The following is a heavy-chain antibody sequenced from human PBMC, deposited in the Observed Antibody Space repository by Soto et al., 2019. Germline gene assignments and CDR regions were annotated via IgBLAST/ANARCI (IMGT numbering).Heavy chain of an antibody. CDR3: ARYYSSTTCRKYPYYGMDV. V-gene: IGHV1-69*13. J-gene: IGHJ6*02. CDR2: VIPFFGSP. CDR1: GGSFCSYA. Sequence: SVKVSCKPSGGSFCSYAISWVRQAPGQGLEWMGGVIPFFGSPNYAQKFHGRATIPADESTSTAYMELTSLRSEDTAVYYCARYYSSTTCRKYPYYGMDVWGQGTTVTVSS. D-gene: IGHD2-2*01.